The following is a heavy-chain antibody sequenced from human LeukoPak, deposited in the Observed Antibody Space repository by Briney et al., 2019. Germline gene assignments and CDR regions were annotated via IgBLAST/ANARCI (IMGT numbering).Heavy chain of an antibody. CDR2: INPNSGGT. D-gene: IGHD5-12*01. CDR1: EYTFSVYH. CDR3: ARGRYSGYDAFDY. J-gene: IGHJ4*02. Sequence: GASVKVSCKASEYTFSVYHIHWVRLAPGQGLEWMGWINPNSGGTNYAQKFQGRVTMTRDTSISTAYMELSRLRSDDTAVYYCARGRYSGYDAFDYWGQGTLVTVSS. V-gene: IGHV1-2*02.